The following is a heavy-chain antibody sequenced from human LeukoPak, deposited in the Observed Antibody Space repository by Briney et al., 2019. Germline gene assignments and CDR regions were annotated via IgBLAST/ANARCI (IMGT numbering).Heavy chain of an antibody. CDR1: GFTFSSYA. D-gene: IGHD3-3*01. CDR3: AKKGSGGTGFLEWSTTYYYYYGMDV. J-gene: IGHJ6*02. CDR2: ISGSGGST. V-gene: IGHV3-23*01. Sequence: PGGSLRLSCAASGFTFSSYAMSWVRQAPGKGLEWVSAISGSGGSTYYADSVKGRFTISRDNSKNTLYLQMNSLRAEDTAVYYCAKKGSGGTGFLEWSTTYYYYYGMDVWGQGTTVTVSS.